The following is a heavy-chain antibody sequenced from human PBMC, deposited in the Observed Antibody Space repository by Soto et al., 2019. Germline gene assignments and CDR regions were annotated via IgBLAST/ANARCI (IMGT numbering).Heavy chain of an antibody. J-gene: IGHJ6*02. Sequence: PGESLKISCKGSGYSFTSYWIGWVRQMPGKGLEWMGIIYPGDSETRYIPTFQGQVTNSADKSLSTAYLQWSSLKASDTAMYYCASPGIAAADDYYYYGMDVWGQGTTVTVSS. V-gene: IGHV5-51*01. CDR2: IYPGDSET. CDR3: ASPGIAAADDYYYYGMDV. CDR1: GYSFTSYW. D-gene: IGHD6-13*01.